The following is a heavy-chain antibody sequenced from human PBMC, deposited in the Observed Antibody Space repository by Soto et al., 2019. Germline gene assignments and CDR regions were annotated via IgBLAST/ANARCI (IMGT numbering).Heavy chain of an antibody. CDR2: IVVGSGNT. CDR3: AADRATPPYLPGNNWFDP. V-gene: IGHV1-58*02. J-gene: IGHJ5*02. CDR1: GFTFTSSA. D-gene: IGHD3-16*01. Sequence: ASVKVSCKASGFTFTSSAIQWVRQARGQRLEWIGWIVVGSGNTNYAQKFQERVTITRDMSASTAYVELSSLRSEDTAVYYCAADRATPPYLPGNNWFDPWGQGALVTVSS.